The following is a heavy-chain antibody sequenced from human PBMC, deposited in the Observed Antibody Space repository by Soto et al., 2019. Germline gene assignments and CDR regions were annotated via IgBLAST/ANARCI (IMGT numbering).Heavy chain of an antibody. CDR1: GGSISSYY. J-gene: IGHJ6*02. V-gene: IGHV4-59*01. CDR3: ARRPFRGAYCRDV. Sequence: SETLSLTCTVSGGSISSYYWSWIRQPPGKGLEWIGYIYYSGSTNYNPSLKSRVTISVDTSKNQFSLKLSSVTAADTAVYYCARRPFRGAYCRDVWGQGTTVTVSS. CDR2: IYYSGST.